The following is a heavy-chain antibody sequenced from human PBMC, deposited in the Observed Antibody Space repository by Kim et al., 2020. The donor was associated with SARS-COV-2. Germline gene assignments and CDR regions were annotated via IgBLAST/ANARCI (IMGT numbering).Heavy chain of an antibody. D-gene: IGHD1-26*01. CDR2: IYPGDPDT. V-gene: IGHV5-51*01. Sequence: GESLKISCKGSGYNFTSYWIGWVRQMAGKGLEWMGIIYPGDPDTRYSPSFQGQVTISADKSISTAYLQWSSLKASDTAMYYCARLDTTSGSYFDYWGQGTLVTVSS. CDR3: ARLDTTSGSYFDY. CDR1: GYNFTSYW. J-gene: IGHJ4*02.